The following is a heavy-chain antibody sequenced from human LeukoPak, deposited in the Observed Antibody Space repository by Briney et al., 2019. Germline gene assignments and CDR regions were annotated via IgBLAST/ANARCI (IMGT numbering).Heavy chain of an antibody. V-gene: IGHV3-11*01. D-gene: IGHD5-24*01. CDR1: GGSISSSDFY. CDR3: AGGVLEAQGWLQWMGTVYSMDV. J-gene: IGHJ6*02. Sequence: LSLTCTVSGGSISSSDFYWGWIRQSPGKGLEWISYMSSRSGIIYYGGSVKGRFTISRDNAKNSLYLQMNSLRPDDTAVYYCAGGVLEAQGWLQWMGTVYSMDVWGQGTPVTVSS. CDR2: MSSRSGII.